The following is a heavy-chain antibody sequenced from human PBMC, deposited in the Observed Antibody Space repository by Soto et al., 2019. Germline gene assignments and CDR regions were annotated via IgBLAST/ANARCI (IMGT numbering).Heavy chain of an antibody. Sequence: GGSLRLSCAASGFTFDDYTMHWVRQAPGKGLEWVSLISWDGGSTYYADSVKGRFTISRNNSKNSLYLQMNSLRTEDTALYYCAKDKRDSSGWYSYGMDVWGQGTTVTVSS. CDR3: AKDKRDSSGWYSYGMDV. CDR2: ISWDGGST. J-gene: IGHJ6*02. D-gene: IGHD6-19*01. V-gene: IGHV3-43*01. CDR1: GFTFDDYT.